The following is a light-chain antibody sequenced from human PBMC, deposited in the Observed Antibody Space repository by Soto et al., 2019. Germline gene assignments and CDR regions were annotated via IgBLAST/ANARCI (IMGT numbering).Light chain of an antibody. J-gene: IGKJ1*01. V-gene: IGKV3D-15*01. CDR3: HQYDNAPRT. CDR1: QSVSSN. CDR2: GAS. Sequence: IVITHSPATLSPPQVGTVTLSLMASQSVSSNLAWYQQKVGQAPRLLIYGASKRATGIPDRFSGSGSGTDFSLTISRLEPEDFAVYYCHQYDNAPRTFGQGTKVDIK.